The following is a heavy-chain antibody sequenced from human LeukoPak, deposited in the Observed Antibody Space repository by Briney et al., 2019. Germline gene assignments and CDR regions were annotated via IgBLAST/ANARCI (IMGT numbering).Heavy chain of an antibody. Sequence: GGSLRLSCAASGFTFSDSYMSWIRQAPGKGLEWVSYISRGGSTTYYADSVKGRFTISRDNSKNTLYLQMNSLRAEDTAVYYCAKRRGRGYCSSTSCYTGGDAFDIWGQGTMVTVSS. D-gene: IGHD2-2*02. V-gene: IGHV3-11*01. CDR1: GFTFSDSY. CDR3: AKRRGRGYCSSTSCYTGGDAFDI. J-gene: IGHJ3*02. CDR2: ISRGGSTT.